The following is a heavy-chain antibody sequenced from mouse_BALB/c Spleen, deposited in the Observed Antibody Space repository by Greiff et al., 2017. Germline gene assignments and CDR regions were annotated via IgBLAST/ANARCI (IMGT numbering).Heavy chain of an antibody. CDR1: GFNIKDYY. CDR2: IDPENGNT. V-gene: IGHV14-1*02. Sequence: DVKLQESGAELVRPGALVKLSCKASGFNIKDYYMHWVKQRPEQGLEWIGWIDPENGNTIYDPKFQGKASITADTSSNTAYLQLSSLTSEDTAVYYCARWGNWVDYWGQGTTLTVSS. J-gene: IGHJ2*01. D-gene: IGHD4-1*01. CDR3: ARWGNWVDY.